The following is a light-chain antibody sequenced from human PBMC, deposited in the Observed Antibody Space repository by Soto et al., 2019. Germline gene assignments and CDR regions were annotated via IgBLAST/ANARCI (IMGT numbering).Light chain of an antibody. J-gene: IGLJ2*01. CDR1: LTDVGAYNY. CDR2: EVV. CDR3: SSYSSSFTVL. V-gene: IGLV2-14*01. Sequence: QSALTQPASVSGSPGQSVTISCTGTLTDVGAYNYVSWYQQHPGKAPKLIIYEVVNRPSGVSNRFSGSKSGNTASLTISGLQAEDEAEYYCSSYSSSFTVLFGGGTQLTVL.